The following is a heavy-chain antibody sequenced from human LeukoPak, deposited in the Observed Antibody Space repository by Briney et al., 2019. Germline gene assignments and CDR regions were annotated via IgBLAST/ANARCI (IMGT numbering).Heavy chain of an antibody. Sequence: SETLSLTCTVSGGSLSSYYWSWIRQPPGKGLEWIGYIYYSGSTHYHPSLKSRVTISVDKSKNQFSLNLSSATAADTAVYYCARQYYYDCRTFDYWGQGTLVTSSS. J-gene: IGHJ4*02. CDR1: GGSLSSYY. V-gene: IGHV4-59*08. D-gene: IGHD3-22*01. CDR2: IYYSGST. CDR3: ARQYYYDCRTFDY.